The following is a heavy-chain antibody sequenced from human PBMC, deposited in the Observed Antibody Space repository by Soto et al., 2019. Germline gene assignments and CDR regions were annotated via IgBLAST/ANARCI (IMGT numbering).Heavy chain of an antibody. Sequence: QVQVVQSGAEVKKPESSVKVSCKPSGGTFNTYTVNWVRLAPGHGLEWMGRFIPILDMANYAQKFQDRVTINANISTFTAYMELNSLTSDDTAVYYCAITSCRDNSCPRDFDFWGPGTRVTVSS. J-gene: IGHJ4*02. CDR1: GGTFNTYT. CDR3: AITSCRDNSCPRDFDF. CDR2: FIPILDMA. V-gene: IGHV1-69*02. D-gene: IGHD2-21*01.